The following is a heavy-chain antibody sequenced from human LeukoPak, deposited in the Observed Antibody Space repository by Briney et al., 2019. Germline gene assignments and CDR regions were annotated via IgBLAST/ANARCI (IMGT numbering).Heavy chain of an antibody. CDR3: AKDWGIAAAGPGFDP. Sequence: PGGSLRLSCAASGFTFSSYGMHWVRQAPGKGLEWVAVISYDGSNKYHADSVKGRFTISRDNSKNTLYLQMNSLRAEDTAVYYCAKDWGIAAAGPGFDPWGQGTLVTVSS. V-gene: IGHV3-30*18. CDR1: GFTFSSYG. D-gene: IGHD6-13*01. J-gene: IGHJ5*02. CDR2: ISYDGSNK.